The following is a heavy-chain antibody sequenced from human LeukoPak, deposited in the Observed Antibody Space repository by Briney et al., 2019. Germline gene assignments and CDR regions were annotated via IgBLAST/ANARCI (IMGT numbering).Heavy chain of an antibody. CDR2: IYASGST. J-gene: IGHJ4*02. CDR1: GGSISSHY. D-gene: IGHD6-19*01. CDR3: ARESNSGWRSLDY. Sequence: SETLSLTCTVSGGSISSHYWSWIRQPAGKGLEWIGRIYASGSTNYNPSLRSRVTMSVDTSKSQFSLTLSPVTAADTAVYYCARESNSGWRSLDYWGQGALVTVSS. V-gene: IGHV4-4*07.